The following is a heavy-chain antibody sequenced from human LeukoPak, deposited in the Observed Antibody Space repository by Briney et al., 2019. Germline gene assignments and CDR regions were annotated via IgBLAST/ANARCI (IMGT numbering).Heavy chain of an antibody. D-gene: IGHD6-19*01. V-gene: IGHV4-59*08. Sequence: SETLSLTCTVTGGFIPSNHWTWLRQPPGKGLEYIGYIYYAEATNYNPSLKSRVTISVDTTKNQFSLRLSSVPAADTAVYFCAKYGNSGWVIDYWGQGTLVTVSS. CDR1: GGFIPSNH. CDR3: AKYGNSGWVIDY. CDR2: IYYAEAT. J-gene: IGHJ4*02.